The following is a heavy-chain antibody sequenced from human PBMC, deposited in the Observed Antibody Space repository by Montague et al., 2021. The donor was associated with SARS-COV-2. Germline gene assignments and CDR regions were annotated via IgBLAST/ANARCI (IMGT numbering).Heavy chain of an antibody. CDR3: ARGRTVTTFYYYYGMDV. CDR2: INHSGST. V-gene: IGHV4-34*01. CDR1: GGSFSGYY. D-gene: IGHD4-17*01. Sequence: SETLSLTCAVYGGSFSGYYWSWIRQPPGKGLEWIGEINHSGSTXXXPSXXXRVTISVDTSKNQFSLTLSSVTAADTAVYYCARGRTVTTFYYYYGMDVWGQGTTVTVSS. J-gene: IGHJ6*02.